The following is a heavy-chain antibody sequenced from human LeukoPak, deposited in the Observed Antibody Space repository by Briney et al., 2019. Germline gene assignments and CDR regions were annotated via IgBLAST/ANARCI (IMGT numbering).Heavy chain of an antibody. CDR3: ARDGPEGAPFDY. CDR2: ISSSSSYI. Sequence: GGSLRLSCAASGFTFSSYSMNWVRQAPGKGLEWVSSISSSSSYIYYADSVKGRFTISRDNSKNTLHLQMNSLRAEDTAVYYCARDGPEGAPFDYWGQGTLVTVSS. CDR1: GFTFSSYS. J-gene: IGHJ4*02. V-gene: IGHV3-21*01. D-gene: IGHD3-16*01.